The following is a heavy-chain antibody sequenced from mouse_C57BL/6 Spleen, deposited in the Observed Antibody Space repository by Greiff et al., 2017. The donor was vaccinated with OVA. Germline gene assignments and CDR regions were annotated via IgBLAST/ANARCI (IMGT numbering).Heavy chain of an antibody. CDR2: IDPSDSET. V-gene: IGHV1-52*01. CDR1: GYTFTSYW. Sequence: QVQLQQSGAELVRPGSSVKLSCKASGYTFTSYWMHWVKQRPIQGLEWIGNIDPSDSETHYNQKFKDKATLTVDKSSSTAYMQLSSLTSEDSAVYYCARSTVALRGGMDYWGQGTSVTVSS. J-gene: IGHJ4*01. D-gene: IGHD1-1*01. CDR3: ARSTVALRGGMDY.